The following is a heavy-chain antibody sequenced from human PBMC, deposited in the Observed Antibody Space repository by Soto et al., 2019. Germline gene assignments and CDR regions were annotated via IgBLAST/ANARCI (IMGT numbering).Heavy chain of an antibody. CDR1: GGSISSGGYY. Sequence: SETLSLTCTVSGGSISSGGYYWSWIRQHPGKGLEWIGYIYYSGSTYYNPSLKSRVTISVDTSKNQFSLKLSSVTAADTAVYYCARTHPSPYKQSKMIKPRVNGMDVWGQGTTVTVSS. CDR3: ARTHPSPYKQSKMIKPRVNGMDV. CDR2: IYYSGST. J-gene: IGHJ6*02. D-gene: IGHD3-22*01. V-gene: IGHV4-31*03.